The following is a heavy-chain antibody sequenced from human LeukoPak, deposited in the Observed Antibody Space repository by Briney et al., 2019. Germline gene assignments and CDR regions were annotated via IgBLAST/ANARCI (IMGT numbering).Heavy chain of an antibody. Sequence: PGGSLRLSCAASGFTFSSYAMSWVRQAPGKGLEWVSAISGSGGSTYYADSVKGRFTISRDNSKNTLCLQMNSLRAEDTAVYYCAKHSAQRSVDIVATMGVWGQGTLVTVSS. CDR3: AKHSAQRSVDIVATMGV. J-gene: IGHJ4*02. CDR2: ISGSGGST. D-gene: IGHD5-12*01. CDR1: GFTFSSYA. V-gene: IGHV3-23*01.